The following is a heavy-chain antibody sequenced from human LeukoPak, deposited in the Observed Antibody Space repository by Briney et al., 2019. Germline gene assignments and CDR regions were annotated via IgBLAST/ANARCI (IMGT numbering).Heavy chain of an antibody. D-gene: IGHD1-1*01. J-gene: IGHJ4*02. V-gene: IGHV3-13*01. CDR2: IGTAGDT. CDR3: ARVAKERVGGVYYFDY. Sequence: PGGSLRLSCAASGFTFSDYDMHWVRQATGKGLEWVSAIGTAGDTYYTGSVKGRFTIPRENTKKSLYLQMNSLRAGDTAVYYCARVAKERVGGVYYFDYWGQGTLVTVSS. CDR1: GFTFSDYD.